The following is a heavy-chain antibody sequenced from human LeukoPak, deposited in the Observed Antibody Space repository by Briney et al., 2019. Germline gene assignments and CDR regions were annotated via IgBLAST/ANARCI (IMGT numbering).Heavy chain of an antibody. D-gene: IGHD4-17*01. V-gene: IGHV1-69-2*01. CDR3: ATVTTVTPNWFDP. CDR1: GYTFTDYY. CDR2: VDPEDGET. Sequence: ATVTISCKASGYTFTDYYMHWVQQAPGKGLEWMGRVDPEDGETIYAEKFQGRVTITADTSTDTAYMELSSLRSEDTAVYYCATVTTVTPNWFDPWGQGTLVTVSS. J-gene: IGHJ5*02.